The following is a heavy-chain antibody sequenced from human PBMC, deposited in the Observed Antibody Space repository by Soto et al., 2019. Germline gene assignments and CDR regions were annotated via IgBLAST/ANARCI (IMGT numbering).Heavy chain of an antibody. V-gene: IGHV3-7*01. Sequence: EVQLVESGGGLVQPGGSLRLSCAASGFTFSSYWMSWVRQAPGKGLEWVANIKQDGSEKYYVDSVKGRFTISRDNAKNLLYLEMSSMRAAETAVYYCARVDYYGSGSSDAFDIWGQGTMVNVSS. CDR3: ARVDYYGSGSSDAFDI. CDR2: IKQDGSEK. CDR1: GFTFSSYW. J-gene: IGHJ3*02. D-gene: IGHD3-10*01.